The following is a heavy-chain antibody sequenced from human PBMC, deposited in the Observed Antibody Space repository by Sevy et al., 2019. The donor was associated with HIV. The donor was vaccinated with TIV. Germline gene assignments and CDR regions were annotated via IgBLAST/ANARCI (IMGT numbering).Heavy chain of an antibody. Sequence: ASVKVSCKASGYTFTDEYLHWVRQAPGQGLEWIGRIFPNSGVTKSAQRFRGRATMTRDTSISTAYMELSGLRSDDTAVYYCARDAGGGTTNSGLDVWGQGTTVTVSS. V-gene: IGHV1-2*06. CDR3: ARDAGGGTTNSGLDV. CDR1: GYTFTDEY. J-gene: IGHJ6*02. CDR2: IFPNSGVT. D-gene: IGHD1-7*01.